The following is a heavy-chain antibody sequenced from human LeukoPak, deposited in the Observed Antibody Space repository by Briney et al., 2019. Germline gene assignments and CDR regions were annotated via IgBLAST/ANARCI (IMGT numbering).Heavy chain of an antibody. D-gene: IGHD1-26*01. CDR2: ISYDGSNK. CDR1: GFTFSSYG. V-gene: IGHV3-30*18. Sequence: GGSLRLSCAASGFTFSSYGMHWVRQAPGKGLEWVAVISYDGSNKYYADSVKGRFTISRDNSKNTLYLQMNSLRAGDTAVYYCAKDMVGATQFDYWGQGTLVTVSS. J-gene: IGHJ4*02. CDR3: AKDMVGATQFDY.